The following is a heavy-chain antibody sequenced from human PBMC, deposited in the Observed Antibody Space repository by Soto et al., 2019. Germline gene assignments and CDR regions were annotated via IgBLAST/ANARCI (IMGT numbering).Heavy chain of an antibody. J-gene: IGHJ4*02. CDR2: IYYSGST. D-gene: IGHD4-17*01. CDR3: TRVGGYYGDYPNFDY. V-gene: IGHV4-59*01. CDR1: GDSMRSFY. Sequence: PSETLSLTCTVYGDSMRSFYWSWIRQPPGKGLEWIGNIYYSGSTNYNPSRKSRVTMSVDMSRNQVSLELSSVTAADTAVYYCTRVGGYYGDYPNFDYWGQGALVTVS.